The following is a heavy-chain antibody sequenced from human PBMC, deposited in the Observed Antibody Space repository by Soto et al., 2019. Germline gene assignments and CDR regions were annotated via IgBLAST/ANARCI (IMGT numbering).Heavy chain of an antibody. D-gene: IGHD5-12*01. CDR2: IYYSGST. Sequence: PSATLSLTCTVSGGSISSYYWSWIRQPPGKGLEWIGYIYYSGSTNYNPSLKSRVTISVDTSKNQFSLKLSSVTAADTAVYYCARGALIVATTDWGQGTLVTVSS. V-gene: IGHV4-59*01. J-gene: IGHJ4*02. CDR3: ARGALIVATTD. CDR1: GGSISSYY.